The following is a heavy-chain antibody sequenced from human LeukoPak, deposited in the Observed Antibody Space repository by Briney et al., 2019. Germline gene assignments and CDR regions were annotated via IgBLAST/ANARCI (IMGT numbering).Heavy chain of an antibody. V-gene: IGHV3-23*01. CDR2: ISGSGGST. Sequence: GGSLRLSCAASGFTCSSYGMSWVRQAPGKGLEWVSAISGSGGSTYYADSVKGRFTISRDNSKNTLYLQMNSLRAEDTAVYYCAKALWFGGFYYFDYWGQGTLVTVSS. CDR3: AKALWFGGFYYFDY. J-gene: IGHJ4*02. CDR1: GFTCSSYG. D-gene: IGHD3-10*01.